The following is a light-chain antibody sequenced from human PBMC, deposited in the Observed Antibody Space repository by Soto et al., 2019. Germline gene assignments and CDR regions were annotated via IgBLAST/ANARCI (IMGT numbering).Light chain of an antibody. J-gene: IGKJ1*01. V-gene: IGKV1-5*03. Sequence: DIQMTQSPSSLSASVGDTVTITCRASESISIWLAWYQQKPGKAPNLLINKASSLQSEVPSRFSGSGSGTEFTLTITSLQPDDFGVYYCQQYKSSSTFGQGTKVHIK. CDR3: QQYKSSST. CDR2: KAS. CDR1: ESISIW.